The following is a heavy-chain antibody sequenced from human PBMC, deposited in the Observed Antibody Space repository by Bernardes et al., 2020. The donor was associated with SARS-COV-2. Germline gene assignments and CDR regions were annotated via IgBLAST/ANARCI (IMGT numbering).Heavy chain of an antibody. D-gene: IGHD2-15*01. Sequence: TLSLTCTVAGGSITSSYWSWIRQPPGKGLEWIGYVYHIGTTSYNPSLKSRVTISRGTSNTQFSLKLKSVTAADTAIYYCAKGVVTSTRHSPIDYWGQGTLVTV. J-gene: IGHJ4*02. CDR1: GGSITSSY. CDR3: AKGVVTSTRHSPIDY. CDR2: VYHIGTT. V-gene: IGHV4-59*01.